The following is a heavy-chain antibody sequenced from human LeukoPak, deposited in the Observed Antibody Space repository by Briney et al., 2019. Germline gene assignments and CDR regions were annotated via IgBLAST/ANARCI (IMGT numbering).Heavy chain of an antibody. J-gene: IGHJ4*02. Sequence: PGGSLRLSCAASGFTFSSYGMHWVRQAPAKGLEWVAVIWYDGTNKYYVDSVKGRFTISRDNSKNTLYLQMNSLRAEDTAVYYCARGYYDSSGYSFDYWGQGTLVTVSS. CDR1: GFTFSSYG. V-gene: IGHV3-33*01. D-gene: IGHD3-22*01. CDR3: ARGYYDSSGYSFDY. CDR2: IWYDGTNK.